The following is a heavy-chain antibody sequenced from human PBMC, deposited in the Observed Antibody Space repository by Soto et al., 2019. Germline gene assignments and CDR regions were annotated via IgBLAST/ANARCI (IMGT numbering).Heavy chain of an antibody. CDR2: IYYSGTT. CDR1: GGSISSTFYY. CDR3: ARQKWEQPKWFDP. V-gene: IGHV4-39*01. J-gene: IGHJ5*02. Sequence: QLQLQESGPGLVKPSETLSLTCSLSGGSISSTFYYWGWIRQPPGKGLEWIGSIYYSGTTFYNPSLKGRVTISVDTSKNQFSLRLTSVTATDTAVYFCARQKWEQPKWFDPWGQGTLVTVSS. D-gene: IGHD1-26*01.